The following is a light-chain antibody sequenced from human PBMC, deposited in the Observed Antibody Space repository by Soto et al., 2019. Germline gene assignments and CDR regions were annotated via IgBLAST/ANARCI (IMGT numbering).Light chain of an antibody. Sequence: QSVLTQPASVSGSPGQSITISCTGTSSDVGGYNYVSWYQQHPGKAPKLMIYEVSNRPSGVSNRFSGSKSGNTASLTISGPQAEDEADYYCTSYTTRSTHWVFGGGTKLPVL. CDR2: EVS. J-gene: IGLJ3*02. V-gene: IGLV2-14*01. CDR1: SSDVGGYNY. CDR3: TSYTTRSTHWV.